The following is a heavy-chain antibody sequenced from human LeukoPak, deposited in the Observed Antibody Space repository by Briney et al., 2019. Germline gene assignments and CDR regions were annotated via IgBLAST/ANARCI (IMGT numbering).Heavy chain of an antibody. V-gene: IGHV4-61*02. CDR2: IYTSGST. CDR1: GDSINSAAYY. Sequence: SETLSLTCTVSGDSINSAAYYWSWIRQHPGKGLEWIGRIYTSGSTNYNPSLKSRVTMSVDTSKNQFSLKLSSVTAADTAVYYCARDSPPTAYCGGDCSGAFDIWGQGTMVTVSS. D-gene: IGHD2-21*02. CDR3: ARDSPPTAYCGGDCSGAFDI. J-gene: IGHJ3*02.